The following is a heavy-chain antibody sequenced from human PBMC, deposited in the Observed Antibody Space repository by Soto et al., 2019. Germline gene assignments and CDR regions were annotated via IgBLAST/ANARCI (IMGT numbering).Heavy chain of an antibody. CDR2: ISYDGSNK. CDR3: ARERPTNYYDSSGYYLDAFDI. D-gene: IGHD3-22*01. CDR1: GFTFSSYA. V-gene: IGHV3-30-3*01. J-gene: IGHJ3*02. Sequence: QVLLVESGGGVVQPGRSLRLSCAASGFTFSSYAMHWVRQAPGKGLEWVAVISYDGSNKYYADYVKGRFTNSRDNSKNTLYLQMNSLRAEDTAVYYCARERPTNYYDSSGYYLDAFDIWGQGTMVTVSS.